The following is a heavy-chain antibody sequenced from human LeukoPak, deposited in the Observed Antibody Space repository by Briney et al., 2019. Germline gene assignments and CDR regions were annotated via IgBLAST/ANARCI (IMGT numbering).Heavy chain of an antibody. J-gene: IGHJ4*02. CDR2: IYYSGST. CDR3: ARAIPYGLTRVYYFDY. CDR1: GGSISSSSYY. Sequence: PSETLSLTCTVSGGSISSSSYYWGWIRQPPGKGLEWIGSIYYSGSTYYNPSLKSRVTISVDTSKNQFSLKLSSVTAADTAVYYCARAIPYGLTRVYYFDYWGQGTLVTVSS. D-gene: IGHD4-17*01. V-gene: IGHV4-39*07.